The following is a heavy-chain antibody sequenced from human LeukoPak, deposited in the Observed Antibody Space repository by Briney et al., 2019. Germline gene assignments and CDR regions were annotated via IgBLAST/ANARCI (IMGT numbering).Heavy chain of an antibody. D-gene: IGHD1/OR15-1a*01. CDR1: GGSISSYY. CDR2: IYYSGYT. CDR3: PREGKKWNKHRVNIFDI. V-gene: IGHV4-59*01. J-gene: IGHJ3*02. Sequence: SETLSLTCTVSGGSISSYYWGWIRQPPGKGLEWIGYIYYSGYTKYNPSLKSRVTISVDTSKSQFSLKLSSVTAADTAVYYCPREGKKWNKHRVNIFDIWAKGQWSPSLQ.